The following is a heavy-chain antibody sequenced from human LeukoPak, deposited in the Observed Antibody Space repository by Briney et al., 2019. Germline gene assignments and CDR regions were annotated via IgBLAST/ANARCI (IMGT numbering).Heavy chain of an antibody. Sequence: GGSLRLSCAVSGFTFRTPWMTWVRQAPGRGLERVAIINPDGSEKYYLESLKGRITISRDNAENSVHLQMNSLKAEDTAIYYCARDRAYSAFDYWGQGTLVTVSS. J-gene: IGHJ4*02. V-gene: IGHV3-7*03. CDR1: GFTFRTPW. CDR2: INPDGSEK. CDR3: ARDRAYSAFDY. D-gene: IGHD1-26*01.